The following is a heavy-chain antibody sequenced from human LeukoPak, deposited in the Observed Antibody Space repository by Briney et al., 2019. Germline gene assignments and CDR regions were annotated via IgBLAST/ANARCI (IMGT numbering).Heavy chain of an antibody. CDR2: ISAYNGNT. J-gene: IGHJ6*02. CDR1: GYTFTSYG. CDR3: ARAPKYRVVYYDSSGYFGYYYGMDV. D-gene: IGHD3-22*01. V-gene: IGHV1-18*01. Sequence: ASVKVSCKASGYTFTSYGISWVRQAPGQGLEWMGWISAYNGNTNSAQKLQGRVTMTTDTSTSTAYMELRSLRSDDTAVYYCARAPKYRVVYYDSSGYFGYYYGMDVWGQGTTVTVSS.